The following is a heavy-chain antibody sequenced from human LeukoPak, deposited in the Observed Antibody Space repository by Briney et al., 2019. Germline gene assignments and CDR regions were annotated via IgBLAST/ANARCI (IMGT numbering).Heavy chain of an antibody. Sequence: SETLSLTCTVSGGSISSYYWSWIRQPPGKGLEWIGYIYYSGSTNYNPSLKSRVTISVDTSKNQFPLKLSSVTAADTAVYYCARGGRVGATTFDYWGQGTLVTVSS. CDR3: ARGGRVGATTFDY. D-gene: IGHD1-26*01. J-gene: IGHJ4*02. V-gene: IGHV4-59*01. CDR1: GGSISSYY. CDR2: IYYSGST.